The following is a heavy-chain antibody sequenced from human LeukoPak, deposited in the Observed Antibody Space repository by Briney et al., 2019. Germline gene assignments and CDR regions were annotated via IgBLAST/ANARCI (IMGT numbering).Heavy chain of an antibody. Sequence: SVKVSCKASGGTFSSYAISWVRQAPGQGLEWKGGIIPIFGTANYAQKFQGRVTITADESTSTAYMELSSLRSEDTAVYYCARDSDYGVVTAILRDWGQGTLVTVSS. CDR2: IIPIFGTA. J-gene: IGHJ4*02. CDR1: GGTFSSYA. V-gene: IGHV1-69*13. CDR3: ARDSDYGVVTAILRD. D-gene: IGHD2-21*02.